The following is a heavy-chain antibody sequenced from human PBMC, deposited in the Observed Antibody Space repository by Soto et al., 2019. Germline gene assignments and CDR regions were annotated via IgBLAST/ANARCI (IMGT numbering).Heavy chain of an antibody. CDR3: ARDSSSWAIDY. Sequence: QVQLVESGGGVVQPGRSPRLSCAASGFTFSSYGMHWVRQAPGKGLEWVAVIWYDGSNKYYADSVKGRFTISRDNSKNTLYLQMNSLRAEDTAVYYCARDSSSWAIDYWGQGTLVTVSS. V-gene: IGHV3-33*01. D-gene: IGHD6-13*01. CDR1: GFTFSSYG. J-gene: IGHJ4*02. CDR2: IWYDGSNK.